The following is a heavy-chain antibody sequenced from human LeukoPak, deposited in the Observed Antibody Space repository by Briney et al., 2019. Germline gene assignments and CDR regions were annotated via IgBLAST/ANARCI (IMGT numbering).Heavy chain of an antibody. J-gene: IGHJ4*02. CDR1: GYTFTGYY. V-gene: IGHV1-2*02. CDR2: INPNSDFT. Sequence: ASVKVSCKASGYTFTGYYMHWVRQAPGQGLEWMGWINPNSDFTNFAQNFQGRVTMTSDTSISTAYMELSRLKSDDTAFYYCAKYYYDSYEGYYFDYWGQGTLVTVSS. CDR3: AKYYYDSYEGYYFDY. D-gene: IGHD3-22*01.